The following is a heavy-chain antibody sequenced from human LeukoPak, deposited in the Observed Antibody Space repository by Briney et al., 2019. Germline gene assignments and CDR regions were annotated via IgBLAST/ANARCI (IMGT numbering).Heavy chain of an antibody. J-gene: IGHJ4*02. CDR3: ASVLNTPSSN. V-gene: IGHV1-2*02. CDR2: VNPHRGVT. CDR1: GYTFSDYY. Sequence: ASVKGSCKAFGYTFSDYYIHWVRQAPGQGVEWRGYVNPHRGVTKNAQKFQGRVTMTRDTSITTAYMELDRLRSDDTAVYYCASVLNTPSSNWGQGTLATVSS. D-gene: IGHD6-13*01.